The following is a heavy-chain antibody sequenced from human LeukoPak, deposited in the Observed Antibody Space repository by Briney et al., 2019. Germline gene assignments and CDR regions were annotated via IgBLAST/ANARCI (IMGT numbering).Heavy chain of an antibody. CDR3: ARDWYYSIDY. CDR2: INSDGTT. V-gene: IGHV3-74*01. D-gene: IGHD3-10*01. CDR1: GFSFSTTW. Sequence: GGSLRLSCAASGFSFSTTWMHWVRQAPGKGLIWVSRINSDGTTSYADSVKGRFTISRDNAKNMLYLQMNSLRAEDTAVYYCARDWYYSIDYWGQGTLVTVSS. J-gene: IGHJ4*02.